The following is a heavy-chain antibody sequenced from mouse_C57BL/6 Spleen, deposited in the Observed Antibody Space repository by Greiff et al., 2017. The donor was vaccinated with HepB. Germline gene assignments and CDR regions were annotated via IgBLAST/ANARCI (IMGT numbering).Heavy chain of an antibody. J-gene: IGHJ4*01. CDR2: INPGSGGT. CDR3: ASWEGYYYAMDY. CDR1: GYAFTNYL. V-gene: IGHV1-54*01. D-gene: IGHD3-3*01. Sequence: QVQLQQSGAELVRPGTSVKVSCKASGYAFTNYLIEWVKQRPGQGLEWIGVINPGSGGTNYNEKLKGKATLTADKSSSTAYMQLSSLTSDDSAVYFCASWEGYYYAMDYWGQGTSVTVSS.